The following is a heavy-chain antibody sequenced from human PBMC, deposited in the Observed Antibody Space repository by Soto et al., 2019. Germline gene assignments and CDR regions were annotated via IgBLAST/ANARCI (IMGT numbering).Heavy chain of an antibody. D-gene: IGHD3-10*01. CDR3: ARLELGSGNSYTFYRFYQGLDV. V-gene: IGHV2-26*01. Sequence: QVTLKESGPVLVRPTETLTLTCTVSGFSLNNVRMGVTWIRQPPRKALEWLARISSTDEKAYSTSLKTRLTTATLTSNSQVVLSMTDLDPFATATYDCARLELGSGNSYTFYRFYQGLDVWGPGTPVTVSS. CDR2: ISSTDEK. CDR1: GFSLNNVRMG. J-gene: IGHJ6*02.